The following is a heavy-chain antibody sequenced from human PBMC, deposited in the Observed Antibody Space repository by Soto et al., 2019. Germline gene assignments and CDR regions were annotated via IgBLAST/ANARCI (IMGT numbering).Heavy chain of an antibody. CDR2: LYVSGTT. CDR3: ARGTTGQDDY. V-gene: IGHV4-4*07. J-gene: IGHJ4*02. Sequence: PSETLSLTCTVSGGSMNSYYWSWIRQPAGKGLEWIGRLYVSGTTNYNPSLNSRVTMSVDTSKNQFSLRLRFVTAADTAVYYCARGTTGQDDYWGQGTLVTVSS. D-gene: IGHD1-7*01. CDR1: GGSMNSYY.